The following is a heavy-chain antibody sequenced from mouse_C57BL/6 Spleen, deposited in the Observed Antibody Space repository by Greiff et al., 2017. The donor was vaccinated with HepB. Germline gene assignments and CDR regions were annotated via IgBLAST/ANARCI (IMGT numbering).Heavy chain of an antibody. V-gene: IGHV5-6*01. Sequence: EVKVVDSGGDLVKPGGSLKLSCAASGFTFSSYGISWVRQTPDKRLEWVATISSGGSYTYYPDSVKGRFTISRDNAKNTLYLQMSSLKSEDTAMYYCARQFITTVVATNFDVWGTGTTVTVSS. CDR3: ARQFITTVVATNFDV. CDR2: ISSGGSYT. D-gene: IGHD1-1*01. CDR1: GFTFSSYG. J-gene: IGHJ1*03.